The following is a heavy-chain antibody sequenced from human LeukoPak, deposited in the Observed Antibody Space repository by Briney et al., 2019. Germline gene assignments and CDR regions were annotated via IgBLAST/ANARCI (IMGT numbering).Heavy chain of an antibody. CDR3: ARADRPNWNFDL. Sequence: QPGGSLRLSCTASGFTFSSYCMHWVRQAPGKGLVWVSRINSDGSSTSYADSVKGRFTISRDNAKNTLYLQMNSLRAEDTAMYYCARADRPNWNFDLWGRGTLVTVSS. CDR2: INSDGSST. CDR1: GFTFSSYC. J-gene: IGHJ2*01. V-gene: IGHV3-74*01.